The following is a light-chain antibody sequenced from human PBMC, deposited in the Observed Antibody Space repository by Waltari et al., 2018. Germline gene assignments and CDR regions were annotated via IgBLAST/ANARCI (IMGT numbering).Light chain of an antibody. CDR2: DAS. CDR1: QDISNY. V-gene: IGKV1-33*01. J-gene: IGKJ3*01. Sequence: DIQMTQSPSSLSASVGDRVTITCQASQDISNYLNWYQQKPGKAPKLLIYDASNLETGVPSRFSGSGSGTDFTFTISSLQPEDIATYHCQQYDNLLLTFGPGTKVDIK. CDR3: QQYDNLLLT.